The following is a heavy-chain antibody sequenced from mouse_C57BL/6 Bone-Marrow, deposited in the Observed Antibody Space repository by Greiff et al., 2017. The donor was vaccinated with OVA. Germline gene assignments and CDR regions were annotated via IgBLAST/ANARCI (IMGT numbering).Heavy chain of an antibody. CDR3: AREDYYGSSHWYFDV. V-gene: IGHV1-31*01. D-gene: IGHD1-1*01. CDR2: IYPYNGVS. Sequence: EVQLVESGPELVKPGASVKISCKASGYSFTGYYMHWVKQSHGNILDWIGYIYPYNGVSSYNQKFKGKATLTVDKSSSTAYMELRSLTSEDSAVYYCAREDYYGSSHWYFDVWGTGTTVTVSS. CDR1: GYSFTGYY. J-gene: IGHJ1*03.